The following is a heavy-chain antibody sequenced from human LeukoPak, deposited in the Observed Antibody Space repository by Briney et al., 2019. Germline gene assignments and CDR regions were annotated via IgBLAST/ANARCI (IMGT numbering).Heavy chain of an antibody. Sequence: GGSLRLSCAASGFTFSSYAMSWVRQAPGKGLEWVSLISGSGGSTYYADSVKGRFTISRDNAKNSLYLQMNSLRAEDTAVFYCARDHPDCTNGVCYKSGFDYWGQGTLVTVSS. CDR2: ISGSGGST. CDR3: ARDHPDCTNGVCYKSGFDY. D-gene: IGHD2-8*01. V-gene: IGHV3-23*01. J-gene: IGHJ4*01. CDR1: GFTFSSYA.